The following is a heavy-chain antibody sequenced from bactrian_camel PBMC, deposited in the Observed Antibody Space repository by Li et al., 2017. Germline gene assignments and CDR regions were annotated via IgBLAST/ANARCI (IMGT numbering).Heavy chain of an antibody. D-gene: IGHD5*01. CDR1: GYTYATYY. CDR2: SRIVGGTT. Sequence: HVQLVESGGGSVQAGGSPRLSCAPSGYTYATYYMGWFRQAPGKEREGLACSRIVGGTTYYADSVKGRFTISRDNAKNTLYLQMNSLKPEDSAMYYCAARLTPGYGDTCLAEWWYEYWGQGTQVTVS. V-gene: IGHV3S63*01. CDR3: AARLTPGYGDTCLAEWWYEY. J-gene: IGHJ4*01.